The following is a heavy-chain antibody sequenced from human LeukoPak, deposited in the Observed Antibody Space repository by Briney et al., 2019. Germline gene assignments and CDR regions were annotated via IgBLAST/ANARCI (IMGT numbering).Heavy chain of an antibody. Sequence: GGSLRLSCVASGFTFGKYWMSWVRQAPGKGLEWVANIKLDGSEKNYVDSVKGRFTISRDNTKNSLYLQMNSLRADDTAVYYCATDRYFQHWGQGTLVTVSS. CDR3: ATDRYFQH. CDR1: GFTFGKYW. J-gene: IGHJ1*01. V-gene: IGHV3-7*03. CDR2: IKLDGSEK.